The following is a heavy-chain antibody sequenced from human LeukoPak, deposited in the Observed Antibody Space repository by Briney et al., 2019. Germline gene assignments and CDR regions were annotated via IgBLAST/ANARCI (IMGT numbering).Heavy chain of an antibody. D-gene: IGHD3-10*01. Sequence: SETLSLTCTVSGGSISSYYWSWIRQPAGKGLEWIGRIYTSGSTNYNPSLKSRVTMSVDTSKNQFSLKLSSVTAADTAVYYCARVITMVRGVISYYYYYMDVWGKGTTVTISS. V-gene: IGHV4-4*07. J-gene: IGHJ6*03. CDR2: IYTSGST. CDR3: ARVITMVRGVISYYYYYMDV. CDR1: GGSISSYY.